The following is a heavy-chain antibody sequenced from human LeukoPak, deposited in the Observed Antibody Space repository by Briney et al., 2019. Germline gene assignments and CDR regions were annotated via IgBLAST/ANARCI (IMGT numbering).Heavy chain of an antibody. V-gene: IGHV3-23*01. CDR1: GFTFSSYA. Sequence: TGGSLRLSCAASGFTFSSYAMSWVRQAPGKGLEWVSAISDSGASTYYADSVKGRFTISRDNSKSTLYLQMNSLRAEDTAVYYCAKPGTWTQLWPNLPETWGQGTLVTVSS. J-gene: IGHJ5*02. D-gene: IGHD5-18*01. CDR3: AKPGTWTQLWPNLPET. CDR2: ISDSGAST.